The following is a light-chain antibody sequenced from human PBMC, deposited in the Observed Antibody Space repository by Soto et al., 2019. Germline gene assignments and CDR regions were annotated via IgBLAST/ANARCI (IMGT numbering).Light chain of an antibody. CDR1: QGISRF. J-gene: IGKJ2*01. CDR2: AAS. V-gene: IGKV1-12*01. CDR3: QQTNSFPYT. Sequence: DIQMTQSPSSVSASVGDRVTITCRASQGISRFLAWYQQKSGKAPKFLIYAASSLQSGVLSRFSGSGSGTDFTLTINSLQPEDFATYYCQQTNSFPYTFCQGTKVEIK.